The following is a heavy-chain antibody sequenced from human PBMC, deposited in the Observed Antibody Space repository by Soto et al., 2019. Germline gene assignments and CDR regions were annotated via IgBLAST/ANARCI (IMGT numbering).Heavy chain of an antibody. V-gene: IGHV3-30*18. CDR2: ISYDGSNK. Sequence: QVQLVESGGGVVQPGRSLRLSCAASGFTFSSYGMHWVRQAPGKGLEWVAVISYDGSNKYYADSVKGRFTISRDNSKNTLYLQMNSLRAEDTAVYYCAKDSRGYSSGWPFVDYWGQGTLVTVSS. CDR1: GFTFSSYG. D-gene: IGHD6-19*01. J-gene: IGHJ4*02. CDR3: AKDSRGYSSGWPFVDY.